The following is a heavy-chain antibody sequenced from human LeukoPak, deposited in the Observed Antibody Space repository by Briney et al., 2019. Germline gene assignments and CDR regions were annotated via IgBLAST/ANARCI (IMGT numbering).Heavy chain of an antibody. CDR2: ISGSCGST. CDR1: GFTFNSHA. V-gene: IGHV3-23*01. CDR3: AKDSSGSYSSYYYYYMDV. D-gene: IGHD1-26*01. J-gene: IGHJ6*03. Sequence: PGGSLRLSWAASGFTFNSHAIRCVRQAPGKGREWVLPISGSCGSTYYADSVKGRLHISRDNSKNTLYLQMNSLRDGDTAVYYCAKDSSGSYSSYYYYYMDVWGKGTTVTVSS.